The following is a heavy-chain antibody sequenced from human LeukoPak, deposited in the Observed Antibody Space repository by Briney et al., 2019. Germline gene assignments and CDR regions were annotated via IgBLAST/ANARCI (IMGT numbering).Heavy chain of an antibody. CDR3: ARGISRITMIVVVTKAHHALDI. V-gene: IGHV4-34*01. Sequence: SDTLSLTCALYGGSFSGYYWSWIPHPPGKGLEWIGEINHSGSTNYNPSLKSRVTISVDTSKIQCSLKLSSVTAAETAVYYCARGISRITMIVVVTKAHHALDIWGQGTMVTVSS. CDR2: INHSGST. CDR1: GGSFSGYY. J-gene: IGHJ3*02. D-gene: IGHD3-22*01.